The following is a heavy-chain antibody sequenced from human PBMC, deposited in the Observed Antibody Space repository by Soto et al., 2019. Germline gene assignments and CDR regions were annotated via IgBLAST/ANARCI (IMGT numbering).Heavy chain of an antibody. Sequence: QVQLQESGPGLVKPSQTLSLTCTVSGGSISSGGYYWSWIRQHPGKGLEWIGYIYYSGSTYYNLTPKRRVTVSADTSNTQFTLTLSSVTAADTAVYYCARAGSDYGDYVWDWGQGILVTVSS. J-gene: IGHJ4*02. V-gene: IGHV4-31*03. CDR1: GGSISSGGYY. D-gene: IGHD4-17*01. CDR3: ARAGSDYGDYVWD. CDR2: IYYSGST.